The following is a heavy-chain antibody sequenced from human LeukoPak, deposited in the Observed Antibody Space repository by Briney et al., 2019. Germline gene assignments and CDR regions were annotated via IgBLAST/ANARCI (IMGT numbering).Heavy chain of an antibody. CDR3: ARQIVVIPKNWFDP. V-gene: IGHV1-18*01. CDR2: ISGYNGNT. D-gene: IGHD2-2*01. Sequence: ASVKVSCKASGYTFASYAITWVRQAPGQGLEWMGWISGYNGNTNYAQKFQGRVTMTTDTSTSTAYMELRSLRSDDTAVYYCARQIVVIPKNWFDPWGQGTLVTVSS. CDR1: GYTFASYA. J-gene: IGHJ5*02.